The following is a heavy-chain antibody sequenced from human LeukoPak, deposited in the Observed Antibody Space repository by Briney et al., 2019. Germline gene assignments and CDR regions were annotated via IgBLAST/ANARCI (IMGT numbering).Heavy chain of an antibody. D-gene: IGHD2-15*01. CDR1: GFTFDDYG. V-gene: IGHV3-20*04. CDR3: ARDQDALGYCSGGSCHVFDY. J-gene: IGHJ4*02. CDR2: INWNGGST. Sequence: GGSLRLSCAASGFTFDDYGMSWVRQAPGKGLEWVSGINWNGGSTGYADSVKGRFTISRDNAKNSLYLQMNSLRAEDTALYYCARDQDALGYCSGGSCHVFDYWGQGTLVTVSS.